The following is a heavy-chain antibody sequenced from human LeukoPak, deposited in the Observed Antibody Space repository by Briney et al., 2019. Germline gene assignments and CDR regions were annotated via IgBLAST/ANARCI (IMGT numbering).Heavy chain of an antibody. D-gene: IGHD4-17*01. CDR2: IIRIFGTA. Sequence: SVNVSCKASGCTFSSYASSWVRQATGQGLEWMGGIIRIFGTANYAQKFQGRVTITADESTSTAYMELSSLRSEDTAVYYCAIDYGDYAVVYWGQETLVTVSS. CDR3: AIDYGDYAVVY. V-gene: IGHV1-69*13. CDR1: GCTFSSYA. J-gene: IGHJ4*02.